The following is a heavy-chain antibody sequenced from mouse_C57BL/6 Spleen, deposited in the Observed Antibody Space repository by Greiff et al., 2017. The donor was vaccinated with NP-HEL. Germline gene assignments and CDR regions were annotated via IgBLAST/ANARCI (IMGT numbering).Heavy chain of an antibody. J-gene: IGHJ4*01. D-gene: IGHD1-1*02. CDR3: ANFYDYYAMDY. CDR2: INPSSGYT. Sequence: VQLQQSGAELARPGASVKMSCKASGYTFTSYTMHWVKQRPGQGLEWIGYINPSSGYTKYNQKFKDKATLTADKSSSTAYMQLSSLTYEDSAVYYCANFYDYYAMDYWGQGTSVTVSS. V-gene: IGHV1-4*01. CDR1: GYTFTSYT.